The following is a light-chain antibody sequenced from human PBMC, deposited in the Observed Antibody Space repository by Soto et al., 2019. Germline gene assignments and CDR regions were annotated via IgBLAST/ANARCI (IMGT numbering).Light chain of an antibody. J-gene: IGLJ2*01. Sequence: QSALTQPASVSGSPGQSITISCTGTSSDIGRSNYVSWYQQHPGKAPRLVISGVNKRPSGISNRCSGSKSGNTAALTISGLQADDEAIYYCASYTSTTTLVVFGGGTQLTVL. V-gene: IGLV2-14*01. CDR3: ASYTSTTTLVV. CDR2: GVN. CDR1: SSDIGRSNY.